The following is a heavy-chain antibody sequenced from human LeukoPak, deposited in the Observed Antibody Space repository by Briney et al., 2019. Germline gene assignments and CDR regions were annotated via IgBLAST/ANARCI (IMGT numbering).Heavy chain of an antibody. CDR2: ISSSSSYT. J-gene: IGHJ4*02. CDR3: ARETGYSRVYYFDY. CDR1: GFTFSDYY. Sequence: PGGSLRLSCAASGFTFSDYYMSWIRQAPGKGLEWVSYISSSSSYTNYADSMKGRFTISRDNAKNSLYLQMNSLRAEDTAVYYCARETGYSRVYYFDYWGQGTLVTVSS. D-gene: IGHD6-13*01. V-gene: IGHV3-11*06.